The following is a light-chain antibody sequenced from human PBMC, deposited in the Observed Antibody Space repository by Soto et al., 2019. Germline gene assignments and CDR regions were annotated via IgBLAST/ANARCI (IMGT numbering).Light chain of an antibody. CDR2: GAS. V-gene: IGKV3-15*01. Sequence: SPATLSVSPGERATLSCRASQSVSSNLAWYQQKPGQAPRLLIYGASTRATGIPARFSGSVSGTEFTLTISILQYEDFAVYYCQQYNNWPLWTFGQGTKVEIK. CDR3: QQYNNWPLWT. J-gene: IGKJ1*01. CDR1: QSVSSN.